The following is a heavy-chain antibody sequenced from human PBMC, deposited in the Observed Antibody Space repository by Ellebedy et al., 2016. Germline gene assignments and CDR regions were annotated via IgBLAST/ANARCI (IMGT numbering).Heavy chain of an antibody. V-gene: IGHV3-15*07. D-gene: IGHD5-18*01. CDR3: TTPPYSYGWVA. CDR1: GFTFSNAW. CDR2: IKSKTDGGTT. J-gene: IGHJ5*02. Sequence: GESLKISCAASGFTFSNAWMNWVRQAPGKGLEWVGRIKSKTDGGTTDYAAPVKGRFTISRDDSKNTLYLQMNSLKTEDTAVYYCTTPPYSYGWVAWGQGTLVTVSS.